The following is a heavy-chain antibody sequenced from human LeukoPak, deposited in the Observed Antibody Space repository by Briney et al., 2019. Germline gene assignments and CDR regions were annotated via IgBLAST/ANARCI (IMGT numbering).Heavy chain of an antibody. CDR1: GGSFSSYY. V-gene: IGHV4-4*07. D-gene: IGHD1-26*01. J-gene: IGHJ4*02. CDR3: AREQRSRGSPNDY. Sequence: PSETLSLTCTVSGGSFSSYYWSWVRQPAGKGLEWIGRVYTSGSTNYNPSLKSRLTMSVDTSKNQFSLKLSSVTAADTAVYYCAREQRSRGSPNDYWGQGTLVTVSS. CDR2: VYTSGST.